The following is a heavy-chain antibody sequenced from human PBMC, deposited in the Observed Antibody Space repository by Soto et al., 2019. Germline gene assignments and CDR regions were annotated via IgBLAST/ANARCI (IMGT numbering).Heavy chain of an antibody. CDR3: AREEGGSSWVQKY. J-gene: IGHJ4*02. D-gene: IGHD6-13*01. CDR2: IKSDGSTT. V-gene: IGHV3-74*01. Sequence: EVQLVESGGGLVQPGGSLRLSCAASGFTFSNYWMHWVRQGPGKGLVWVSRIKSDGSTTSYADSVKGRFTISRDNAKNRLYWKMNSLRAEDTVVYYCAREEGGSSWVQKYWGQGTLVTVSS. CDR1: GFTFSNYW.